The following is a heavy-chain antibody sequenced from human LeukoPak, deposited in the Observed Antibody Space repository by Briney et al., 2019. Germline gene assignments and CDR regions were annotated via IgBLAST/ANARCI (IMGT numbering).Heavy chain of an antibody. CDR3: ARTPRGYVWGSYRLWWFDP. J-gene: IGHJ5*02. CDR1: GGSFSGYY. D-gene: IGHD3-16*02. CDR2: INHSGST. Sequence: SETLSLTCAVYGGSFSGYYWSWIRQPPGKGLEWIGEINHSGSTNYNPSLKSRVTISVDTSKNQFSLKLSSVTAADTAVYYCARTPRGYVWGSYRLWWFDPWGQGTLVTVSS. V-gene: IGHV4-34*01.